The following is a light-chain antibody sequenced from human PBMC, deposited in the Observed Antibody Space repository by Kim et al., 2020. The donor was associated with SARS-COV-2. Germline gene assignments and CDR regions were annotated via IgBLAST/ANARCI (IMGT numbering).Light chain of an antibody. Sequence: LSPGARATLSCRASQIVGYFLAWYQQKPGRAPRLLIYDAFNRAPGIPARFSGSGSGTDFTLTISSLESEDFAVYYCQQRSDWPLTFGGGTKVDIK. CDR2: DAF. J-gene: IGKJ4*01. V-gene: IGKV3-11*01. CDR1: QIVGYF. CDR3: QQRSDWPLT.